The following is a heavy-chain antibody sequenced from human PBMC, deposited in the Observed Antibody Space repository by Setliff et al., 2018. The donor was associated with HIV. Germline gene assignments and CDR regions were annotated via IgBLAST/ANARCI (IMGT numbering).Heavy chain of an antibody. J-gene: IGHJ4*02. D-gene: IGHD1-26*01. CDR1: GFMFATHE. CDR3: TQLGSSRY. V-gene: IGHV3-15*01. Sequence: PGGSLRLSCVASGFMFATHEINWVRQAPGKGLEWVGRIKSKTDGGTTDYAAPVKGRFTISRDDSKNTLYLQINSLKTEDTAMYYCTQLGSSRYWGQGTLVTVSS. CDR2: IKSKTDGGTT.